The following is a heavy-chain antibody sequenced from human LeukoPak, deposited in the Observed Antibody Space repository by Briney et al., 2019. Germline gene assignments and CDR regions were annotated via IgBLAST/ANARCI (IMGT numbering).Heavy chain of an antibody. CDR3: ASFQDSSPFDY. CDR2: IYYSGST. CDR1: GGSISSFY. J-gene: IGHJ4*02. Sequence: PSETLSLTCTVSGGSISSFYWSWIRQPPGKGLEWIGYIYYSGSTNYNPSLKSRVTISVDTSKNQFSLKLSSVTAADTAVYYCASFQDSSPFDYWGQGTLVTVSS. V-gene: IGHV4-59*08. D-gene: IGHD6-6*01.